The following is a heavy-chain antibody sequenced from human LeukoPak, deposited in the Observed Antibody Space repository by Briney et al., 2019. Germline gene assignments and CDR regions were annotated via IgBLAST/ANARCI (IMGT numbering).Heavy chain of an antibody. J-gene: IGHJ4*02. D-gene: IGHD1-26*01. Sequence: SGGSLRLSCEASRFIFSSYSMNWVRQAPGKGLEWVSAISGSGGSTYYADSVKGRFTISRDNSKNTLYLQMNSLRAEDTAVYYCAKWVVGAGGFDHWGQGTLVTVSS. CDR2: ISGSGGST. CDR3: AKWVVGAGGFDH. CDR1: RFIFSSYS. V-gene: IGHV3-23*01.